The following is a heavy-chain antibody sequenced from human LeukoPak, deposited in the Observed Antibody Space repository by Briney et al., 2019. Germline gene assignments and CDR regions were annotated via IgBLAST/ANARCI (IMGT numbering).Heavy chain of an antibody. CDR3: AKNFRDYDSYYYYMDV. Sequence: PGGSLRLSCAASGFTFSDYYMSWIRQAPGKGLEWVSTISGSGGSTYSADSVKGRFTISRDNSKNTLYLQMNSLRAEDTAVYYCAKNFRDYDSYYYYMDVWGKGTTVTVSS. CDR1: GFTFSDYY. CDR2: ISGSGGST. V-gene: IGHV3-23*01. J-gene: IGHJ6*03. D-gene: IGHD3-3*01.